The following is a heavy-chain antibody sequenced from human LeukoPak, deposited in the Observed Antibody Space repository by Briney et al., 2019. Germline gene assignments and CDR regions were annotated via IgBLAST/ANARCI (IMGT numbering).Heavy chain of an antibody. D-gene: IGHD1-26*01. CDR2: IYYSGST. J-gene: IGHJ3*02. CDR3: ARSSRSYHGAFDI. V-gene: IGHV4-59*01. CDR1: GGSISSYY. Sequence: PSETLSLTCTVSGGSISSYYWSWIRQPPGKRLEWIGYIYYSGSTNYNPSLKSRVTISVDTSKNQFSLKLSSVTAADTAVYYCARSSRSYHGAFDIWGQGTMVTVSS.